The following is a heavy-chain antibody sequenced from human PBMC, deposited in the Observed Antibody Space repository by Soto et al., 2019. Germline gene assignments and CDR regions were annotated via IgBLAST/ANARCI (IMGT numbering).Heavy chain of an antibody. D-gene: IGHD6-13*01. CDR3: AREQVGKYYLDV. V-gene: IGHV1-8*01. Sequence: VQLVQSGAEVKEPGASVKVSCKASGYAFNNYDINWVRQAPGQGLEWMGWVKPKSANTGYAPKFQGRVTMTRDPSITTAYMELTGLTSEDTDVYFCAREQVGKYYLDVWGKGTTVIVSS. CDR1: GYAFNNYD. J-gene: IGHJ6*03. CDR2: VKPKSANT.